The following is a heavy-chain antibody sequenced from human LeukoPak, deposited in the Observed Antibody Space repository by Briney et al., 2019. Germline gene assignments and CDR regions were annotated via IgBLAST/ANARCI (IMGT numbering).Heavy chain of an antibody. CDR1: GFTFDDYG. Sequence: PGGSLRLSCAASGFTFDDYGMSWVRQAPGKGLEWVSGINWNGGSTGYADSVKGRFTISRDNAKNSLYLQMNSLRAEDTALYHCARDLLWFGELNPSGNWFDPWGQGTLVTVSS. CDR3: ARDLLWFGELNPSGNWFDP. J-gene: IGHJ5*02. D-gene: IGHD3-10*01. CDR2: INWNGGST. V-gene: IGHV3-20*01.